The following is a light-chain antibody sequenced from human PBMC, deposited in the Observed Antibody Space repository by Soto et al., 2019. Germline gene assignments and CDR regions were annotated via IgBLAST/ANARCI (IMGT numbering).Light chain of an antibody. CDR1: QSVIRY. CDR2: GAS. CDR3: QQYSIWRT. V-gene: IGKV3D-15*01. J-gene: IGKJ1*01. Sequence: EIVLTQSPATLSLSPGERATLSCRASQSVIRYLAWYQQRPGQPPRLLIYGASSRATGIPGRFSGSGSGTEFTLTISSLQSEDFAVYYCQQYSIWRTFGQGTKVDIK.